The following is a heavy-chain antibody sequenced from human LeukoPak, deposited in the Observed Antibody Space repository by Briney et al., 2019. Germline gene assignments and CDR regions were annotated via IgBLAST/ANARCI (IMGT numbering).Heavy chain of an antibody. Sequence: SETLSLTCTVSGGSISSSSYYWGWIRQPPGKGLEWIGSIYYSGSTYYNPSLKSRVTISVDTSKNQFSLKLSSVTAADTAVYYCASHLPDYTVTTDWLDPWGQGTLVTVSS. J-gene: IGHJ5*02. V-gene: IGHV4-39*01. CDR3: ASHLPDYTVTTDWLDP. CDR2: IYYSGST. CDR1: GGSISSSSYY. D-gene: IGHD4-17*01.